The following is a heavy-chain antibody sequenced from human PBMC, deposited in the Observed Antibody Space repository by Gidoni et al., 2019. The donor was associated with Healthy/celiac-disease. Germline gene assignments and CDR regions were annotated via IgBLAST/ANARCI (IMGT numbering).Heavy chain of an antibody. V-gene: IGHV3-30*18. Sequence: GFTFSSYGMHWVRQAPGKGLEWVAVISYDGSNKYYADSVKGRFTISRDNSKNTLYLQMNSLRAEDTAVYYCAKGIVVVPAAMRDRRNYYYYYGMDVWGQGTTVTVSS. J-gene: IGHJ6*02. CDR2: ISYDGSNK. CDR1: GFTFSSYG. CDR3: AKGIVVVPAAMRDRRNYYYYYGMDV. D-gene: IGHD2-2*01.